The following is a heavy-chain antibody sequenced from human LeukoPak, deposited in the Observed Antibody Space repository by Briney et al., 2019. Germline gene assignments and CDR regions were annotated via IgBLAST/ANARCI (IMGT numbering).Heavy chain of an antibody. D-gene: IGHD3-10*01. CDR2: ISSSGSTI. CDR1: GFTFSIYG. J-gene: IGHJ3*02. V-gene: IGHV3-48*04. Sequence: GGTLRLSCAASGFTFSIYGMNWVRQAPGKGLEWVSYISSSGSTIYYADSVKGRFTISRDNAKNSLYLQMNSLRAEDTAVYYCARVGAWFGASGAFDIWGQGTMVTVSS. CDR3: ARVGAWFGASGAFDI.